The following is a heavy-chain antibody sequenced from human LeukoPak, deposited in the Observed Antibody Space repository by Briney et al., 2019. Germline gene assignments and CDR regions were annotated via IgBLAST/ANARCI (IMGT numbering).Heavy chain of an antibody. J-gene: IGHJ4*02. D-gene: IGHD4-17*01. V-gene: IGHV3-11*01. Sequence: PGGSLRLSCAASGFTFSDSYMSWIRQAPGKGLEWLSYISYSGTTIYYADSVNGRFTISRDNAKNSLYLQMNSLRPEDTAVYYCAREKGYGVPFDYWGQGTLVTVSS. CDR3: AREKGYGVPFDY. CDR2: ISYSGTTI. CDR1: GFTFSDSY.